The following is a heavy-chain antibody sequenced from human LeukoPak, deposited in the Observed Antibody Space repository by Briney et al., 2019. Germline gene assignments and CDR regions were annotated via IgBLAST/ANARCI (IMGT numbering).Heavy chain of an antibody. CDR3: AKGPRMTTVTNYFDY. D-gene: IGHD4-17*01. Sequence: HPGGSLRLSCAASGFTFSSYAMSWVRQAPGKGLEWVSAISGSGCSTYYADSVKGRFTISRDNSKNTLYLQMNSLRAEDTAVYYCAKGPRMTTVTNYFDYWGQGTLVTVSS. CDR1: GFTFSSYA. V-gene: IGHV3-23*01. CDR2: ISGSGCST. J-gene: IGHJ4*02.